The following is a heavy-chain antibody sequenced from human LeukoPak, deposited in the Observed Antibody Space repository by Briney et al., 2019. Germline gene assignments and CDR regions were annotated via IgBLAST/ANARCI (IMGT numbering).Heavy chain of an antibody. Sequence: SETLSLTCTVSGGSISSSGYYWGWIRQPPGKGLEWIGSFYYSRSTYYNPSLKSRVTISVDTSKNQFSLKLSSVTAADTAVYYCARDCSSTSCYASSGDYWGQGTLVTVSS. CDR3: ARDCSSTSCYASSGDY. D-gene: IGHD2-2*01. CDR2: FYYSRST. CDR1: GGSISSSGYY. J-gene: IGHJ4*02. V-gene: IGHV4-39*07.